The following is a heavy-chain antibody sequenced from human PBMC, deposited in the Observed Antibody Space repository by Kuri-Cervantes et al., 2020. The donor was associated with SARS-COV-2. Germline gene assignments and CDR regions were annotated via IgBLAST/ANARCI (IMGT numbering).Heavy chain of an antibody. CDR2: IYHSGST. CDR1: GGSISSGGYS. J-gene: IGHJ4*02. V-gene: IGHV4-30-2*01. CDR3: ARVDSSLTIDY. Sequence: SETLSLTCAVSGGSISSGGYSWSWIRQPPGKGLEWIGYIYHSGSTYFNPSLKSRVTLSADRSKNQFSLNLTSVTAADTAVCYCARVDSSLTIDYWGQGTLVTVSS. D-gene: IGHD6-13*01.